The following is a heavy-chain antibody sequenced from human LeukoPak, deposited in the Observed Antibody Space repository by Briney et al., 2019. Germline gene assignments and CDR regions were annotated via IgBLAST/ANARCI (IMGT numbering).Heavy chain of an antibody. V-gene: IGHV3-11*04. J-gene: IGHJ4*02. CDR3: ATTNHCSGGTCSSWSPDS. D-gene: IGHD2-15*01. CDR2: ISNGAGTI. CDR1: GFTFSDYY. Sequence: PGRSLRLSCAASGFTFSDYYMSWIRQAPGKGLEWVSYISNGAGTIYYADSVKGRFTISRDNSKNTLDLQMNSLRPEDTALYYCATTNHCSGGTCSSWSPDSWGQGTLVIVSS.